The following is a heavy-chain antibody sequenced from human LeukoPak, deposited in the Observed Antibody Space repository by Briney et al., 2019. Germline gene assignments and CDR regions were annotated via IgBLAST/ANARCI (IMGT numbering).Heavy chain of an antibody. CDR1: GGSISSYY. D-gene: IGHD4-23*01. CDR3: ARDSGGYSSRYYYYGMDV. J-gene: IGHJ6*02. CDR2: IYYSGST. Sequence: SETLSLTCTVSGGSISSYYWSWIRQPPRKGLEWIGYIYYSGSTNYNPSLKSRVTISVDTSKNQFSLKLSSVTAADTAVYYCARDSGGYSSRYYYYGMDVWGQGTTVTVSS. V-gene: IGHV4-59*01.